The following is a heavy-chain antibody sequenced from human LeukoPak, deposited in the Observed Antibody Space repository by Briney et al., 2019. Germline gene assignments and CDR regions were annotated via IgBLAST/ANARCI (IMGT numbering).Heavy chain of an antibody. D-gene: IGHD3-10*01. Sequence: PGGSLRLSCAASGFTFDDYGMSWVRQAPGKGLEWVSGINWNGGSTGYADSVKGRFTISRDNAKNSLYLQMNSLRAEDTALYYCARDHPQWFGSHWFDPWGQGTLVTVSS. CDR1: GFTFDDYG. CDR3: ARDHPQWFGSHWFDP. V-gene: IGHV3-20*04. J-gene: IGHJ5*02. CDR2: INWNGGST.